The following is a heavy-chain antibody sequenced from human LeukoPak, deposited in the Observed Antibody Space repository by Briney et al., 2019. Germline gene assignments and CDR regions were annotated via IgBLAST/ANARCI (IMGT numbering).Heavy chain of an antibody. CDR1: GFTFSNYF. D-gene: IGHD6-19*01. V-gene: IGHV3-33*01. CDR2: IWSDGSSQ. CDR3: ARDHSSGWYSDYFDY. Sequence: GGSLRLSCVASGFTFSNYFMHWVRQAPGRGLDWVALIWSDGSSQYYADSVKGRFTISRDNSKNTLYLQMNSLRAEDTAVYYCARDHSSGWYSDYFDYWGQGTLVTVSS. J-gene: IGHJ4*02.